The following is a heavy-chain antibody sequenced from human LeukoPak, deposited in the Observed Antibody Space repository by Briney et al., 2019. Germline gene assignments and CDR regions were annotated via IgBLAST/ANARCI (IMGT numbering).Heavy chain of an antibody. CDR3: ARDWRDSSGKFPNDAFDI. CDR2: ISGRGGST. D-gene: IGHD3-22*01. V-gene: IGHV3-23*01. Sequence: PGGSLRLSCAASGFTFSTYAMSWVRQAPGRGLEWVSAISGRGGSTYYADSVKGRFTISRDNAKNSLYLQMNSLRAEDTAVYYCARDWRDSSGKFPNDAFDIWGQGTMVTVSS. CDR1: GFTFSTYA. J-gene: IGHJ3*02.